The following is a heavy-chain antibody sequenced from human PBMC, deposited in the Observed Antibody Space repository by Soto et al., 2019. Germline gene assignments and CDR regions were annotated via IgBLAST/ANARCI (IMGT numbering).Heavy chain of an antibody. CDR2: IKQDGSEN. V-gene: IGHV3-7*03. CDR1: GFTFSSYW. CDR3: AKDLVHGNYFDY. D-gene: IGHD3-10*01. Sequence: AGSLRLSCAASGFTFSSYWMSCVRQAPVKGLEWVANIKQDGSENYYVDSVRGRFTISRDNAKNSLYLQMNSRRAADTAVYYCAKDLVHGNYFDYWGQGTQVTVSS. J-gene: IGHJ4*02.